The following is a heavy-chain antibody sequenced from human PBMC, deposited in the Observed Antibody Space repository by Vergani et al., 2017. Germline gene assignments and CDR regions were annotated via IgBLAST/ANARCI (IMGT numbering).Heavy chain of an antibody. V-gene: IGHV1-46*01. J-gene: IGHJ6*02. Sequence: QVQLVQSGAEVKKPGASVKVSCKVSGYTLTELSMHWVRQAPGKGLEWMGIINPSGGSTSYAQKFQGRVTMTRDTSTSTVYMELSSLRSEDTAVYYCARGPSRGYSNPPHYYYDYGMDVWGQGTTVTVSS. D-gene: IGHD4-11*01. CDR3: ARGPSRGYSNPPHYYYDYGMDV. CDR2: INPSGGST. CDR1: GYTLTELS.